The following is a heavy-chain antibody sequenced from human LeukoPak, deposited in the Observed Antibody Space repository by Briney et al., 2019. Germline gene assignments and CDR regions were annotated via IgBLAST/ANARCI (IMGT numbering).Heavy chain of an antibody. D-gene: IGHD3-9*01. Sequence: SETLSLTCTVSGGSISSSSYYWSWIRQPPGKGLEWIGEINHSGSTNYNPSPKSRVTISVDTSKNQFSLKLSSVTAADTAVYYCARGSDGTHAPFYWHAFDIWGQGTMVTVSS. CDR3: ARGSDGTHAPFYWHAFDI. CDR1: GGSISSSSYY. V-gene: IGHV4-39*07. CDR2: INHSGST. J-gene: IGHJ3*02.